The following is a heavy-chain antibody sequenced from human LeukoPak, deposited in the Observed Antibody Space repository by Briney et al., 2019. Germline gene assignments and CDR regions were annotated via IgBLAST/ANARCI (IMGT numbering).Heavy chain of an antibody. V-gene: IGHV4-59*01. Sequence: SETLSLTCTVSGGSISSYYWSWIRQPPGKGLEWIGYIYYSGSTNYNPSLKSRVTISVDTSKNQFSLKLSSVTAADTAVYYCARVTTYYDILTGYYWFDPRGQGTLVTVSS. J-gene: IGHJ5*02. CDR1: GGSISSYY. CDR2: IYYSGST. CDR3: ARVTTYYDILTGYYWFDP. D-gene: IGHD3-9*01.